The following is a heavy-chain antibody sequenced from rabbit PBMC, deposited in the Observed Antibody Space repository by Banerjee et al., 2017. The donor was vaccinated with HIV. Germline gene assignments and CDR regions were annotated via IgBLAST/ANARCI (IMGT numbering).Heavy chain of an antibody. J-gene: IGHJ3*01. Sequence: QSLEESGGDLVKPGASLTLTCIASGFSFSSGYVMCWVRQAPGKGLEWIACIATGSSGSTYYASWAKGRFTISKTSSTTVTLQLTSLTAADTATYFCARDAGYVGYAYAGTRLDLWGQGTLVTVS. CDR2: IATGSSGST. CDR3: ARDAGYVGYAYAGTRLDL. V-gene: IGHV1S40*01. D-gene: IGHD6-1*01. CDR1: GFSFSSGYV.